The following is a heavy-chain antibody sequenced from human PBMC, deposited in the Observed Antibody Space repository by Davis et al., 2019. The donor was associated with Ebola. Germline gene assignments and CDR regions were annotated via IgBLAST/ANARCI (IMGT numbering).Heavy chain of an antibody. D-gene: IGHD1-1*01. V-gene: IGHV3-30*04. Sequence: GESLKISCVASGFTFSNHAMHWVRQAPGKGLEWVAVTSHNERERFCGESVQGRFTISRDNSENVLYQQMDSLRPDDTAIYFCARALHDEVLDYWGQGTPVTVSS. CDR2: TSHNERER. CDR1: GFTFSNHA. J-gene: IGHJ4*02. CDR3: ARALHDEVLDY.